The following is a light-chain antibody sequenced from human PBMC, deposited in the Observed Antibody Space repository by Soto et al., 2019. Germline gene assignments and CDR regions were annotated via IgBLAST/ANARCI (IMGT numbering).Light chain of an antibody. CDR2: DTS. Sequence: EIVLTQSPATLSLSPGERATLSCRASQSISSYLAWYQQKPGQAPRRLIYDTSNSVTAIPARFSGSESGTDVTVTISSLEPEDFAVFYWQQRSNWPWTFGQGTKVHI. CDR1: QSISSY. J-gene: IGKJ1*01. CDR3: QQRSNWPWT. V-gene: IGKV3-11*01.